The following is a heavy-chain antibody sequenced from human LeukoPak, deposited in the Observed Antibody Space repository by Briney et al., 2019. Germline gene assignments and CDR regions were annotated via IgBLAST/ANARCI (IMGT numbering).Heavy chain of an antibody. CDR1: GFTFSSYA. V-gene: IGHV3-23*01. J-gene: IGHJ6*02. CDR3: ANDGDYYGSGSSV. CDR2: ISGSGGST. D-gene: IGHD3-10*01. Sequence: GGSLRLSCAASGFTFSSYAMSWVRQAPGKGLEWVSAISGSGGSTYYADSVKGRFTISRDNSKNTLYLQMNSLRAEDTAVYYCANDGDYYGSGSSVWGQGTTVTVSS.